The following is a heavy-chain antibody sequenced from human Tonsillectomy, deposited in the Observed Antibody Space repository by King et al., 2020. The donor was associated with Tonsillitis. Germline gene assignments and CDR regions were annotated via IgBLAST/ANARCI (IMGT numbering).Heavy chain of an antibody. CDR1: GFTFSSYS. V-gene: IGHV3-21*01. D-gene: IGHD3-3*01. CDR3: ARDLSSDYDFWSGYYTHEYYYMDV. J-gene: IGHJ6*03. CDR2: ISSSSSYI. Sequence: VQLVESGGGLVKPGGSLRLSCAASGFTFSSYSMNWVRQAPGKGLEWVSSISSSSSYIYYADSVKGRFTISRDNAKNSLYLQMNSLRAEDTAVYYCARDLSSDYDFWSGYYTHEYYYMDVWGKGTTVTVSS.